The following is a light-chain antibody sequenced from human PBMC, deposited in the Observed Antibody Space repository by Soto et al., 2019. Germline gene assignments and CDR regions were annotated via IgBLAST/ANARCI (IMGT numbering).Light chain of an antibody. J-gene: IGLJ1*01. CDR1: SSDVGAYNY. Sequence: QSALTQPRSVSGSPGQSVTISCTGTSSDVGAYNYVSWYQQHPGKAPKLMIYHVSKRPSGVPDRFSGSKSGNAASLTISGLQAEDEDDYYCCTDAGTYKVFGTGTKVTV. V-gene: IGLV2-11*01. CDR2: HVS. CDR3: CTDAGTYKV.